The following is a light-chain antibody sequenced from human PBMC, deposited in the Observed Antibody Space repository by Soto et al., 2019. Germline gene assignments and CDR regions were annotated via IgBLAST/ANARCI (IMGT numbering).Light chain of an antibody. CDR3: NSFTTTNTYV. Sequence: QSALTQPASVSGSPGQSIPISCTGASSDVGGFDHVSWYQQHPGKVPRLLIYDVSSRPSGVSDRFSGSKSGNTASLTISGLQGEDEADYYCNSFTTTNTYVFGTGTKVTVL. J-gene: IGLJ1*01. V-gene: IGLV2-14*03. CDR1: SSDVGGFDH. CDR2: DVS.